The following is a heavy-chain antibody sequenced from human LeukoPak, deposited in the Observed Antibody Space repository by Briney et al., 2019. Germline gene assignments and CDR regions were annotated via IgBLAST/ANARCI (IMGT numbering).Heavy chain of an antibody. D-gene: IGHD2-15*01. CDR1: GGSISSYY. V-gene: IGHV4-34*01. J-gene: IGHJ3*02. CDR3: ARGLGVVVVATVAFDI. Sequence: SETLSLTCTVSGGSISSYYWSWIRQPPGKGLEWIGEINHSGSTNYNPSLKSRVTISVDTSKNQFSLKLSSVTAADTAVYYCARGLGVVVVATVAFDIWGQGTMVTVSS. CDR2: INHSGST.